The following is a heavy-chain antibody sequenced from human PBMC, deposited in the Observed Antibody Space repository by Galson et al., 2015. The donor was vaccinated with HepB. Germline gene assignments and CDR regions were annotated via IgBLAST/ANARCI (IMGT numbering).Heavy chain of an antibody. CDR1: GFTFGDCA. J-gene: IGHJ2*01. CDR2: INSNGGST. D-gene: IGHD3-3*01. V-gene: IGHV3-23*01. Sequence: SLRLSCASSGFTFGDCAMNWVRQAPGKGLEWVSTINSNGGSTYYADSVKGRFTISRDNSKSTLYLQMNSLRAEDTAVFYCAKGYDCWSGYTYWYFDRWGRGTLVTVSS. CDR3: AKGYDCWSGYTYWYFDR.